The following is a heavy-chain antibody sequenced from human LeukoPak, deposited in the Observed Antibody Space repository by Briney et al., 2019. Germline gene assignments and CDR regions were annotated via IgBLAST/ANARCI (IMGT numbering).Heavy chain of an antibody. CDR3: ARSDYSGSYFFDY. CDR1: GGSISSYY. CDR2: IYYSGST. D-gene: IGHD1-26*01. J-gene: IGHJ4*02. V-gene: IGHV4-59*08. Sequence: SETLSLTCTVSGGSISSYYWSWIRQPPGKGLEWIGYIYYSGSTNYNPSLKSRATISVDTSKNQFSLKLSSVTAADTAVYYCARSDYSGSYFFDYWGQGTLVTVSS.